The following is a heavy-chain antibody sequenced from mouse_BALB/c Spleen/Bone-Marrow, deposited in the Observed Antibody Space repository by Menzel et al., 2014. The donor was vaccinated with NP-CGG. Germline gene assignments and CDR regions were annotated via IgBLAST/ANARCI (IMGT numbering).Heavy chain of an antibody. CDR2: IWAGGST. CDR1: GFSLTSYG. V-gene: IGHV2-9*02. Sequence: VKLMESGPGLVSPSQSPSITCTVSGFSLTSYGLHWVRQPPGKGLEWLGVIWAGGSTNYNSALMSRLSISKDNSKSQVFLKMNSLQTDDTAMYYCASPIYYDYPLFAYWGQGTLVTVSA. J-gene: IGHJ3*01. D-gene: IGHD2-4*01. CDR3: ASPIYYDYPLFAY.